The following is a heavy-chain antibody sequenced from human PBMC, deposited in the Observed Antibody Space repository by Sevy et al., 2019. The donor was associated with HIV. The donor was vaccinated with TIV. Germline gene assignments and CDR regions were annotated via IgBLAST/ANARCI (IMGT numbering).Heavy chain of an antibody. CDR3: ARGSPLRVPAAIGSYYYGMDV. Sequence: GGSLRLSCAASGFTVSSNYMSWVRQAPGKGLEWVSVIYSGGSTYYADSVKGRFTISRDNSKNTLYLQMNSLRAEDTAVYYCARGSPLRVPAAIGSYYYGMDVWGQGTTVTVSS. CDR1: GFTVSSNY. CDR2: IYSGGST. V-gene: IGHV3-53*01. D-gene: IGHD2-2*02. J-gene: IGHJ6*02.